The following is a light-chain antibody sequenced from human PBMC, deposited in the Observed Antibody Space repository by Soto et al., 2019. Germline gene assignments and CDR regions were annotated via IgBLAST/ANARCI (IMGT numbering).Light chain of an antibody. V-gene: IGKV1-39*01. CDR3: QQSYSIPIT. CDR2: AAS. J-gene: IGKJ5*01. CDR1: QSISTY. Sequence: DIQMTQSPSSLSVSVGDRVTITCRASQSISTYLYWYQQKPGKAPKLLIYAASSLQSGVPSRFSGSGSGTDFTLTISSLQPEDFAAYHCQQSYSIPITFGQGTRLEIK.